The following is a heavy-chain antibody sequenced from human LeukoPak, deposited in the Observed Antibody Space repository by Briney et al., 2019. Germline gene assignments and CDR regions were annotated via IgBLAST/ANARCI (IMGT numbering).Heavy chain of an antibody. V-gene: IGHV3-21*03. CDR2: ISSSSSYI. J-gene: IGHJ4*02. CDR3: TTDWRGYTCYYDSSGYDTFDY. Sequence: GGSLRLSCAASGFTFSSYSMNWVRQAPGKGLEWVSSISSSSSYIYYADSVKGRFTISRDNAKNSLYLQMNSLKTEDTAVYYCTTDWRGYTCYYDSSGYDTFDYWGQGTLVTVSS. D-gene: IGHD3-22*01. CDR1: GFTFSSYS.